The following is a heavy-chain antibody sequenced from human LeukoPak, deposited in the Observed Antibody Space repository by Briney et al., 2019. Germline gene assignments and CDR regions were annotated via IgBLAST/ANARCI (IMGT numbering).Heavy chain of an antibody. CDR1: GLTFSTSA. J-gene: IGHJ4*02. CDR3: ARDVSGDGYNKFDY. V-gene: IGHV3-21*04. Sequence: GGSLRLSCAASGLTFSTSAMSWVRQAPGKGLELVSSISTGSRYKYYAASVKGRFTISRDDAKNSVYLQMNSLRVDDTAVYYCARDVSGDGYNKFDYWGQGTLVTVSP. CDR2: ISTGSRYK. D-gene: IGHD5-24*01.